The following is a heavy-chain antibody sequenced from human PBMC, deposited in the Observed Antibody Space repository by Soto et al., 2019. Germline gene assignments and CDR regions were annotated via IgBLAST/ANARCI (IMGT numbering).Heavy chain of an antibody. D-gene: IGHD3-3*01. CDR1: GYTFTSYA. CDR2: INAGNGNT. V-gene: IGHV1-3*01. CDR3: ARVGVRFLEWTNWFDP. J-gene: IGHJ5*02. Sequence: GASVKVSCKASGYTFTSYAMHWVRQAPGQRLEWMGWINAGNGNTKYSQKFQGRVTITRDTSASTAYMELSSLRSEDTAVYYCARVGVRFLEWTNWFDPWGQGTLVTVSS.